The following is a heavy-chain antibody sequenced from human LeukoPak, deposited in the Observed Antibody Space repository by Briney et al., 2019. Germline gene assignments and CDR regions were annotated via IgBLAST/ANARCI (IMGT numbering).Heavy chain of an antibody. CDR2: IYHSGST. V-gene: IGHV4-38-2*02. J-gene: IGHJ5*02. Sequence: SETLSLTCTVSGYSISSGYYWGWIRQPPGKGLEWIGSIYHSGSTYYNPSLKSRVTISVDTSKNQFSLKLSSVTAADTAVYYCARSLDYYGSGSYYSRQFDPWGQGTLVTVSS. CDR1: GYSISSGYY. D-gene: IGHD3-10*01. CDR3: ARSLDYYGSGSYYSRQFDP.